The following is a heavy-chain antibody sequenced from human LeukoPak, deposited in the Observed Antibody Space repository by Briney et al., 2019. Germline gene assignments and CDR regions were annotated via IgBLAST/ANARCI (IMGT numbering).Heavy chain of an antibody. CDR3: SKDSDVAAAGTWASIDY. CDR1: GFTFSSYA. CDR2: ISYDGNNK. J-gene: IGHJ4*01. Sequence: GGSLRLSCAASGFTFSSYAMHWVRQAPGKGLEWVSVISYDGNNKYYADSVKGRFTISRNNPKNTMYVKINRPRDEDTDVYYCSKDSDVAAAGTWASIDY. V-gene: IGHV3-30*04. D-gene: IGHD6-13*01.